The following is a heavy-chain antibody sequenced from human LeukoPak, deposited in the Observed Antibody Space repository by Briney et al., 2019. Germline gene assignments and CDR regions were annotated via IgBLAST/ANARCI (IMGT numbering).Heavy chain of an antibody. V-gene: IGHV1-46*01. D-gene: IGHD2-15*01. CDR3: ARYGCSGGSCYSDI. CDR2: INPSGGST. Sequence: ASVKVSFTASGYTFTSYYMHWVRQAPGQGLEWMGIINPSGGSTSYAQKFQGRVTMTRDTSTSTVYMELSSLGSEDTAVYYCARYGCSGGSCYSDIWGQGTMVTVSS. CDR1: GYTFTSYY. J-gene: IGHJ3*02.